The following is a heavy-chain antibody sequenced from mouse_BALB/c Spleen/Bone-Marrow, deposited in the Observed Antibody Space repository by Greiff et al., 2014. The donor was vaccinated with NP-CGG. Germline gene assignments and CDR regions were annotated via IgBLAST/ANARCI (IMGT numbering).Heavy chain of an antibody. CDR1: GFYINDTY. Sequence: VQLQQPGADLVKPGDSVTFSCTASGFYINDTYMYWVKQQPEQNQLWFGRIDPANGNTKYDPKFQGKATITADTSSNTAYLQLNSLTSEDTAVYYCAIYYYGSSAFAYWGQGTLVTVSA. CDR2: IDPANGNT. J-gene: IGHJ3*01. CDR3: AIYYYGSSAFAY. D-gene: IGHD1-1*01. V-gene: IGHV14-3*02.